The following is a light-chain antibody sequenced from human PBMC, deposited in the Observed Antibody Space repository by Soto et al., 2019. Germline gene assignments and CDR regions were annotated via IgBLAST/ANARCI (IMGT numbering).Light chain of an antibody. J-gene: IGKJ1*01. CDR3: QQSGSSSGWT. CDR2: GAS. CDR1: QSVSSSY. Sequence: EIVLTQSPGTLSLSPGERATLSCRASQSVSSSYLAWYQQKPGQAPRLLIYGASSRATGIPDRFSGSGSGTDSTLTISRLEPEDFAVYYCQQSGSSSGWTFGQGTKVDIK. V-gene: IGKV3-20*01.